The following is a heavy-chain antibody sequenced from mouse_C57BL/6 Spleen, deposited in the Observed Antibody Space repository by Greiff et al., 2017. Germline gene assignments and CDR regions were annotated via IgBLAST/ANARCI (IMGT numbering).Heavy chain of an antibody. CDR2: IDPSDSYT. CDR3: ARSYYYGSSSSPMDY. J-gene: IGHJ4*01. V-gene: IGHV1-69*01. D-gene: IGHD1-1*01. CDR1: GYTFTSYW. Sequence: VQLQQPGAELVMPGASVKLSCKASGYTFTSYWMHWVKQRPGQGLEWIGEIDPSDSYTNYNQKFKGKSTLTVDKSSSTAYMQLSSLTSEDSAVYYCARSYYYGSSSSPMDYWGQGTSVTVSS.